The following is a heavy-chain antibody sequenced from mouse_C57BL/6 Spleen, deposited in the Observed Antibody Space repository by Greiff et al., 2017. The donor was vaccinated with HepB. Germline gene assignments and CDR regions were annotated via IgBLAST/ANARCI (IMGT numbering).Heavy chain of an antibody. CDR1: GYAFTNYL. D-gene: IGHD1-1*01. Sequence: VQLQQSGAELVRPGTSVKVSCKASGYAFTNYLIEWVKQRPGQGLEWIGVINPGSGGTNYNEKFKGKATLTADKSSSTAYMQLSSLTSEDSAVYCCARSGITTYYFDYWGQGTTLTVSS. V-gene: IGHV1-54*01. J-gene: IGHJ2*01. CDR3: ARSGITTYYFDY. CDR2: INPGSGGT.